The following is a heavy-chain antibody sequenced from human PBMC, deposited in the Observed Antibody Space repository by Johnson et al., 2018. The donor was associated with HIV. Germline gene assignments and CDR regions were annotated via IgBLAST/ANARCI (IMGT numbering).Heavy chain of an antibody. CDR3: ASPLEAAAGPMDAFDI. D-gene: IGHD6-13*01. V-gene: IGHV3-30*04. Sequence: QVQLVESGGGVVQPGRSLRLSCAASGFTFSSYTMHWVRQAPGTGLEWVAVISYDGSNRYSAASVKGRFTISRDNSKNTLSLQMNSLRAEDTAVYYCASPLEAAAGPMDAFDIWGQGTMVTVSS. J-gene: IGHJ3*02. CDR2: ISYDGSNR. CDR1: GFTFSSYT.